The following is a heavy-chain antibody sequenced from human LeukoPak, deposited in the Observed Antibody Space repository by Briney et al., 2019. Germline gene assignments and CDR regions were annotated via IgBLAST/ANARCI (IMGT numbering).Heavy chain of an antibody. CDR1: GFTFGDYG. CDR2: VNWNSGSI. D-gene: IGHD6-6*01. V-gene: IGHV3-9*01. J-gene: IGHJ4*02. Sequence: PGASLRLSCAAAGFTFGDYGMHWVRQSPGKGLERVSGVNWNSGSIGYADSVKGRFTVSRDNARKSLFLQMNSLRAEDTAIYYCARDLGTAVRRPDYWGQGTLVTVSS. CDR3: ARDLGTAVRRPDY.